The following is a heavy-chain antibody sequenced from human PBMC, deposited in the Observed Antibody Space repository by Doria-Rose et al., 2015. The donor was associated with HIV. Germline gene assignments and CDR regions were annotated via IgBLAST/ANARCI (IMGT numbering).Heavy chain of an antibody. J-gene: IGHJ4*02. D-gene: IGHD3-22*01. CDR2: ISGRASST. Sequence: QAPGRGLEWVSTISGRASSTYHADFVKGRFTIFRDNSKNTLYLQVNSLRAEDTAVYYCAKIYDSSGYYDQWGQGTLVTVSS. CDR3: AKIYDSSGYYDQ. V-gene: IGHV3-23*01.